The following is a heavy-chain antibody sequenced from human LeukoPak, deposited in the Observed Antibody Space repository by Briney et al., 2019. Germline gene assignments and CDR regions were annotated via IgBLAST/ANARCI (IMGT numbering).Heavy chain of an antibody. CDR2: IYTSGST. Sequence: PSQTLSLTCTVSAGFLSIGSAYWGWIRQPAGKGLEWIGRIYTSGSTNYNPSAKSRVPLSVDTAKNQFSLTLSSVTAADTAVYYCARGRDGYNFLYRGEYYYFDYWGQGTLVTVSS. J-gene: IGHJ4*02. CDR3: ARGRDGYNFLYRGEYYYFDY. V-gene: IGHV4-61*02. CDR1: AGFLSIGSAY. D-gene: IGHD5-24*01.